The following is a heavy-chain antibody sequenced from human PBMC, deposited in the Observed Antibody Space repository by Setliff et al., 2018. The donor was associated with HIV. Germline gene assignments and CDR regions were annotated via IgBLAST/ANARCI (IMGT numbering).Heavy chain of an antibody. V-gene: IGHV3-48*01. J-gene: IGHJ6*02. CDR1: GFSFGIYS. D-gene: IGHD4-4*01. CDR2: ISSSSSTI. CDR3: ARSATNYNYYYYGMDV. Sequence: GSLRLSCVASGFSFGIYSMNWVRQAPGKGLEWVSYISSSSSTIYYADSVKGRFTISRDNAKNSLYLQMNSLRAEDTGVYYCARSATNYNYYYYGMDVWGQGTTVTVSS.